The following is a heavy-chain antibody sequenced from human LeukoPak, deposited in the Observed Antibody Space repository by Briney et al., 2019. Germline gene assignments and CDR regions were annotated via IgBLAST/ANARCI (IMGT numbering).Heavy chain of an antibody. CDR3: ARGCLGYFDWFRGIYGMDV. Sequence: SETLSLTCTVSGGSISSYYWSWIRQPPGKGLEWIGYIYYSGSTNYNPSLKSRVTISVDTSKNQFSVKLSSVTAADTAVYYCARGCLGYFDWFRGIYGMDVWGQGTTVTVSS. CDR2: IYYSGST. V-gene: IGHV4-59*08. D-gene: IGHD3-9*01. J-gene: IGHJ6*02. CDR1: GGSISSYY.